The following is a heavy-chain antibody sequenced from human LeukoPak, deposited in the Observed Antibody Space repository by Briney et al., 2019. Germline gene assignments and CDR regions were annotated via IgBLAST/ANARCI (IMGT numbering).Heavy chain of an antibody. V-gene: IGHV3-23*01. CDR1: GFTFSSYA. CDR3: AGMDYGDYVDDFDY. D-gene: IGHD4-17*01. Sequence: GGSLRLSCAASGFTFSSYAMSWVRQAPGKGLEWVSAISGSGGSTYYADSAKGRFTISRDNSKNTLYLQMNSLRAEDTAVYYCAGMDYGDYVDDFDYWGQGTLVTVSS. CDR2: ISGSGGST. J-gene: IGHJ4*02.